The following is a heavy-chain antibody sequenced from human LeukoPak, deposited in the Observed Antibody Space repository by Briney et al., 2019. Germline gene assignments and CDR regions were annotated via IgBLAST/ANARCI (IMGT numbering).Heavy chain of an antibody. J-gene: IGHJ4*02. Sequence: GGSLRLSCAASGFTFSSYAMSWVRQAPGKGLEWVSAISGSGGSTYYADSVKGRFTISRDNSKNTLYLQMNSLRAEDTAVYYCAKDPGPGGSYFSWNDYWGQGTLVTVSS. CDR2: ISGSGGST. V-gene: IGHV3-23*01. CDR1: GFTFSSYA. D-gene: IGHD3-10*01. CDR3: AKDPGPGGSYFSWNDY.